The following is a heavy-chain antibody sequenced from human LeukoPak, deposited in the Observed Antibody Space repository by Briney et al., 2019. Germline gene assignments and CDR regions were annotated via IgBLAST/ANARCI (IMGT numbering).Heavy chain of an antibody. CDR3: AKDPQNYDFWSGSWFDP. D-gene: IGHD3-3*01. Sequence: GGPLRLSCAASGFTFSSYAMSWIRQAPGKGLEWVSAISGSGGSTYYADSVKGRFTISRDNSKNTLYLQMNSLRAEDTAVYYCAKDPQNYDFWSGSWFDPWGQGTLVTVSS. J-gene: IGHJ5*02. V-gene: IGHV3-23*01. CDR2: ISGSGGST. CDR1: GFTFSSYA.